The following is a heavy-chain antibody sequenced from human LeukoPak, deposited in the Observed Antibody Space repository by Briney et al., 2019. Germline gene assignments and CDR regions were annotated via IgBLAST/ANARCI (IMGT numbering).Heavy chain of an antibody. V-gene: IGHV4-31*03. Sequence: SQTLSLTCTVSGGSISSASHFWNWIRQLPGKGLEWIGYVYYSGTTAYNVSFKSRVGISVDTSKNQFSLRLSSVTAADTAVYYCAKDTLIIAAAGSYSDYWGQGTLVIVSS. D-gene: IGHD6-13*01. CDR2: VYYSGTT. CDR1: GGSISSASHF. J-gene: IGHJ4*02. CDR3: AKDTLIIAAAGSYSDY.